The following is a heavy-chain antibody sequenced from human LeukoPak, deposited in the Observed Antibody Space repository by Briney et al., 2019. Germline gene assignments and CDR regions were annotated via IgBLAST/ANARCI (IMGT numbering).Heavy chain of an antibody. CDR3: ARDSGYSYVDHYYYYMDV. CDR2: IYTSGCT. CDR1: GGSISSYY. D-gene: IGHD5-18*01. V-gene: IGHV4-4*07. J-gene: IGHJ6*03. Sequence: PETLSLTCTDSGGSISSYYWSWIRQPAGKGLEWIGRIYTSGCTNYNPSLKSRVTMSVDTSKNQFSLKLSSVTAADTAVYYCARDSGYSYVDHYYYYMDVWGKGTTVTVSS.